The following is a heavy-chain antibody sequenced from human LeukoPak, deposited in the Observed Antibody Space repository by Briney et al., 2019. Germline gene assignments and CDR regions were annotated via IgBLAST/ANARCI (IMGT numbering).Heavy chain of an antibody. J-gene: IGHJ4*02. CDR3: AARIGYYFDY. CDR1: GFTFSSYG. Sequence: PGGSLRLSCAASGFTFSSYGMHWVRQAPGKGLEWVAVISYDGSNKYYADSVKGRFTISRDNSKNTLYLQMNSLRAEDTAVYYCAARIGYYFDYWGQGTLVTVSS. V-gene: IGHV3-30*03. CDR2: ISYDGSNK. D-gene: IGHD2-15*01.